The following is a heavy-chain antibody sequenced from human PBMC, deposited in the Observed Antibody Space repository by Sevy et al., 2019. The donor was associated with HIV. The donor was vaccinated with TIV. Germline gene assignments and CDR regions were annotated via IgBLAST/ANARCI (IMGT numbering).Heavy chain of an antibody. J-gene: IGHJ4*02. CDR1: GFTFTSSA. Sequence: ASVKVSCKASGFTFTSSAVQWVRQARGQRLEWIGWIVVGSGNTNYAQKFQERVTITRDMSTSTAYMELSSLRSEDTAVYYCAAVGDASKYDDLGGYWGQGTLVTVSS. D-gene: IGHD3-16*01. V-gene: IGHV1-58*01. CDR3: AAVGDASKYDDLGGY. CDR2: IVVGSGNT.